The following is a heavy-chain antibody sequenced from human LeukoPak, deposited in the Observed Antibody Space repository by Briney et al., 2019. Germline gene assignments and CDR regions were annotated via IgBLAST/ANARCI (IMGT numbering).Heavy chain of an antibody. CDR1: GFTFSTYA. CDR2: IRPDSDRT. D-gene: IGHD2/OR15-2a*01. Sequence: GGSLRLSCAAAGFTFSTYAITWVRLGPGKWLEWVSAIRPDSDRTYYANSVRGRFTISRDKYKDTVYLQMNTLRAEDTAVYYCASTTTGGYHSLSFEHWGQGIVVPVSS. CDR3: ASTTTGGYHSLSFEH. V-gene: IGHV3-23*01. J-gene: IGHJ5*02.